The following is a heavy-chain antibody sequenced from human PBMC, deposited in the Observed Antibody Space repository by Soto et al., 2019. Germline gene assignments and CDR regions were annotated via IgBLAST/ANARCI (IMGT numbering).Heavy chain of an antibody. CDR3: ARAQVVGGWFGGSYYYYDMDV. CDR1: GYTFTSYG. J-gene: IGHJ6*03. V-gene: IGHV1-18*01. CDR2: ISAYNGNT. Sequence: QVQLVQSGAEVKKPGASVKVSCKASGYTFTSYGISWVRQAPRQGLEWMGWISAYNGNTNYAQKLQGRVTMTTDTTTSTAYMELRSLRSDDTAVYYWARAQVVGGWFGGSYYYYDMDVWGKGTTVTVSS. D-gene: IGHD3-10*01.